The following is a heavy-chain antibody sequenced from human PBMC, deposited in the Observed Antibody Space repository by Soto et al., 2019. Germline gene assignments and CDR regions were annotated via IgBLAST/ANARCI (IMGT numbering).Heavy chain of an antibody. CDR2: INPNSGGT. CDR3: AFGVIIEPYYYYYYGMDV. D-gene: IGHD3-3*01. V-gene: IGHV1-2*04. CDR1: GYTFPGYY. J-gene: IGHJ6*02. Sequence: ASVKVSCKASGYTFPGYYMHWVRQAPGQGLEWMGWINPNSGGTNYAQKFQGWVTITRDTSISTAYMELSRLRSDDTALFYFAFGVIIEPYYYYYYGMDVWGQGTTVTVSS.